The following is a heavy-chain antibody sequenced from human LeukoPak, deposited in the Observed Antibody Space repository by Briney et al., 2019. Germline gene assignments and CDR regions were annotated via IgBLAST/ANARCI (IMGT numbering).Heavy chain of an antibody. J-gene: IGHJ4*02. D-gene: IGHD2-15*01. CDR3: AKDDKERGYCSGGACYSMALDY. CDR2: VSFDGSNS. V-gene: IGHV3-30*18. CDR1: GFTFSIYG. Sequence: QSGGSLRLSCAASGFTFSIYGMHWVRQAPGRGLEWVAVVSFDGSNSYHADSVKGRFTVSRDNSENMLYLQMNSLRPEDTAVYYCAKDDKERGYCSGGACYSMALDYWGQGTLVTVSS.